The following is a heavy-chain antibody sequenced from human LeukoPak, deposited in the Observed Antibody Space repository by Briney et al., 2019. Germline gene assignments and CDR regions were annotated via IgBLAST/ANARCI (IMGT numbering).Heavy chain of an antibody. V-gene: IGHV3-7*01. CDR2: IKQDGSEK. Sequence: GGSLRLSCAASGFTFSSYWMSWVRQAPGKGLEWVANIKQDGSEKYYVDSVKGRFTISRDNAKNSLYLQMNSLRAEDTAVYYCAREERGYSYGYGLYNFDYWGQGTLVTVSS. CDR1: GFTFSSYW. D-gene: IGHD5-18*01. J-gene: IGHJ4*02. CDR3: AREERGYSYGYGLYNFDY.